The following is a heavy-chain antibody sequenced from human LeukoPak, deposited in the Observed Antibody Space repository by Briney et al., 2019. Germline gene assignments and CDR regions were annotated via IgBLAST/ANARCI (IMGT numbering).Heavy chain of an antibody. CDR2: ISSSSSYI. V-gene: IGHV3-21*01. CDR3: ARDGYYYDSSGPDGNLAFDI. J-gene: IGHJ3*02. Sequence: PGGSLRLSCAASGFTFSSYSMNWVRQAPGKGLEWVSSISSSSSYIYYADSVKGRFTISRDNAKNSLYLQMNSLRAEDTAVYYCARDGYYYDSSGPDGNLAFDIWGQGTMVTVSS. D-gene: IGHD3-22*01. CDR1: GFTFSSYS.